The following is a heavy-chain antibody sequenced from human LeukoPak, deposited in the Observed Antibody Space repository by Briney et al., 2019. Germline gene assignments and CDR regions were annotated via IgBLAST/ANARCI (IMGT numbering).Heavy chain of an antibody. Sequence: EASVKVSCKASGYTFTSYDINWVRQATGQGLEWMGWMNPNNGNTGYAQKFQGRVTMTRNTSISTAYMELSSLRSEDTAVYYCARAPPEEYYDFWSGYHDYYYYGMDVWGQGTTVTVSS. J-gene: IGHJ6*02. CDR3: ARAPPEEYYDFWSGYHDYYYYGMDV. CDR1: GYTFTSYD. CDR2: MNPNNGNT. V-gene: IGHV1-8*01. D-gene: IGHD3-3*01.